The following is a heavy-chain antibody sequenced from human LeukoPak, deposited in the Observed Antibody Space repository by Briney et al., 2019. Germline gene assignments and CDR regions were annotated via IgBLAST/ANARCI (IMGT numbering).Heavy chain of an antibody. CDR2: INDSGRI. Sequence: SETLSLTCAVYGGSFSNYYWSWIRQPPGKGLQWIGEINDSGRISYNPSLMSRVTVSVDTSKNQFSLRLTSVTATDTAVYYCARRWNYGRNYYIDVWGKGATVSVSS. CDR3: ARRWNYGRNYYIDV. D-gene: IGHD1-7*01. V-gene: IGHV4-34*01. J-gene: IGHJ6*03. CDR1: GGSFSNYY.